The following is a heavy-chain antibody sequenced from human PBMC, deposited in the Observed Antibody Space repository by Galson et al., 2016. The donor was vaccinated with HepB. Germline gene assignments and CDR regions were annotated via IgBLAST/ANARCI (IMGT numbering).Heavy chain of an antibody. V-gene: IGHV3-23*01. J-gene: IGHJ4*02. Sequence: SLRLSCAASGFTFKNYAMNWVRQAPGKGLEWVSVVSGSGDNTYYADSVGGRLTISRDNSNNTLFLQMNSLRVEDTAVYYCAKGRSAIAAAGLNYWGQGTLVTVSS. CDR1: GFTFKNYA. D-gene: IGHD6-13*01. CDR2: VSGSGDNT. CDR3: AKGRSAIAAAGLNY.